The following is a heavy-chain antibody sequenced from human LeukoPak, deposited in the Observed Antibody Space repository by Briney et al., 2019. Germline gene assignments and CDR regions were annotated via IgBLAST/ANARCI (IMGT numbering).Heavy chain of an antibody. CDR2: MNPNSGNT. V-gene: IGHV1-8*01. D-gene: IGHD2-8*01. CDR3: VRGDRFASTNGVWTDYYYYMDV. Sequence: ASVKVSCKASGYTFTSYDINWVRQATGQGLEWMGWMNPNSGNTGYAQKFQGRATMTRNTSISTAYMELSSLRSEDTAVYYCVRGDRFASTNGVWTDYYYYMDVWGKGTTVTVSS. CDR1: GYTFTSYD. J-gene: IGHJ6*03.